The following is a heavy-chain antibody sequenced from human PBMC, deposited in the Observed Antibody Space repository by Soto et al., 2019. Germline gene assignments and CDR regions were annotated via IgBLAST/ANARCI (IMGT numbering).Heavy chain of an antibody. CDR2: IIPIFGTA. D-gene: IGHD6-19*01. J-gene: IGHJ5*02. CDR3: ARVQGIAVVRDWFDP. V-gene: IGHV1-69*13. CDR1: GGTFSSYA. Sequence: SVKVSCKASGGTFSSYAISWVRQAPGQGLEWMGGIIPIFGTANYAQKFQGRVTITADESTSTAYMELSSLRSEDTAVYYCARVQGIAVVRDWFDPWGQETLVTVSS.